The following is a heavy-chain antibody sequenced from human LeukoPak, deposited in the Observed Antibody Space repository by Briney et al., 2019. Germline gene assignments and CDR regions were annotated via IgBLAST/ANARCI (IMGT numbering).Heavy chain of an antibody. CDR1: GYTFTDYY. J-gene: IGHJ4*02. CDR2: IIPILGIA. V-gene: IGHV1-69*04. Sequence: SVKVSCKASGYTFTDYYMHWVRQAPGQGLEWMGRIIPILGIANYAQKFQGRVTITADKSTSTAYMELSSLRSEDTAVYYCARVPQETHHGDYWGQGTLVTVSS. CDR3: ARVPQETHHGDY.